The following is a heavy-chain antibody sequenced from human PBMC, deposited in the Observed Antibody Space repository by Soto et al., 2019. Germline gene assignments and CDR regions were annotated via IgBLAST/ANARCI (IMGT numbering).Heavy chain of an antibody. J-gene: IGHJ6*02. V-gene: IGHV4-59*01. Sequence: QVQLQESGPGLVKPSETLSLTCTVSGGSISSYYWSWIRQPPGKGLEWIGYIYYSGSTNYNPSLRSRVPISVDTSKDQSSLKLSSVTAADTAVYYCARADVDTAMPRHYYYGMDVWGQGTTVTVSS. CDR2: IYYSGST. D-gene: IGHD5-18*01. CDR3: ARADVDTAMPRHYYYGMDV. CDR1: GGSISSYY.